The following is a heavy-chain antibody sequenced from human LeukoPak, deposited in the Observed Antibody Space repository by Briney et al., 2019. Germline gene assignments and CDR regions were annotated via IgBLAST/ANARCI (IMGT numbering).Heavy chain of an antibody. CDR1: GGSISSYY. CDR3: ARDGYSSDWSNFDY. J-gene: IGHJ4*02. V-gene: IGHV4-4*07. Sequence: SETLSLTCTVSGGSISSYYWSWIRQPAGKGLEWIGRIYTSGSTNYNPSLKSRVTMSVDTSKNQFSLELNSVTAADTAVYYCARDGYSSDWSNFDYWGQGTLVTVSS. CDR2: IYTSGST. D-gene: IGHD6-19*01.